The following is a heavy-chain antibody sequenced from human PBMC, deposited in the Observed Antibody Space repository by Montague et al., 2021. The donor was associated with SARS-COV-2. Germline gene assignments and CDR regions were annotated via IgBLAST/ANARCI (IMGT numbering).Heavy chain of an antibody. CDR3: ARGHLSVSMIVVVFTSASYYFDY. V-gene: IGHV4-34*01. Sequence: SETLSLTCGVYGGSFGDDHWSWICQPPGKGLEWIGDIKQSGSTNYNPSLKSRVTISVDTSKNQFSLKLTSVTAADTAVYFCARGHLSVSMIVVVFTSASYYFDYWGQGAQVTVSS. J-gene: IGHJ4*02. D-gene: IGHD3-22*01. CDR1: GGSFGDDH. CDR2: IKQSGST.